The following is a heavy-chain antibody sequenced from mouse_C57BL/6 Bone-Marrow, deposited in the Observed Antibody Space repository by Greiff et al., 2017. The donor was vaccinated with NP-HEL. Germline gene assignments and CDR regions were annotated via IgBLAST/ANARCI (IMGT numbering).Heavy chain of an antibody. J-gene: IGHJ2*01. Sequence: EVKLVESGGGLVKPGGSLKLSCAASGFTFSSYAMSWVRQTPEKRLEWVATISDGGSYTYYPDNVKGRFTISRDNAKNNLYLQMSHLKSEDTAMYYCARDNWAGYFDYWGQGTTLTVSS. CDR3: ARDNWAGYFDY. V-gene: IGHV5-4*01. CDR1: GFTFSSYA. CDR2: ISDGGSYT. D-gene: IGHD4-1*01.